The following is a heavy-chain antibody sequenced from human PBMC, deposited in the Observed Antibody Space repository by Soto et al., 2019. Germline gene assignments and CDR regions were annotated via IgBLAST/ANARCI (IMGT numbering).Heavy chain of an antibody. V-gene: IGHV3-74*01. Sequence: EVQLVESGGGLVQPGESLRLSCAASGFTFSSYWMHWVRQAPGKGLVWVSRINSDGSSTSYAGSVKGRFTISRDNAKNTVYLQMNSLRDEDTAVYYCVRTSLVVAAATRLDYWGQGTLVTVSS. CDR1: GFTFSSYW. J-gene: IGHJ4*02. D-gene: IGHD6-25*01. CDR2: INSDGSST. CDR3: VRTSLVVAAATRLDY.